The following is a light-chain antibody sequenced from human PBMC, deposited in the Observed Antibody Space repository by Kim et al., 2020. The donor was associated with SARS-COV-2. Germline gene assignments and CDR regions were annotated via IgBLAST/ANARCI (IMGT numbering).Light chain of an antibody. Sequence: QAVVTQEPSLTVSPGGTVTLTCGSSTGAVTSGHFPYWFQHKPGQAPSTLIYDITQRHSWTPARFSGSLLGDEAALTLSGAQPEDEADYYCLLYYSGVRVFGGGTQLTVL. CDR1: TGAVTSGHF. V-gene: IGLV7-46*01. CDR3: LLYYSGVRV. J-gene: IGLJ2*01. CDR2: DIT.